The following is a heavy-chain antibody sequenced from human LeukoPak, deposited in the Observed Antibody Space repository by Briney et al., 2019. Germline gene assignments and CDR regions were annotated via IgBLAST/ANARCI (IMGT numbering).Heavy chain of an antibody. D-gene: IGHD2-21*02. V-gene: IGHV3-23*01. Sequence: GGSLRLSCAASGFTFSSYWMSWVRQAPGKGLEWVSAISGSGDNTYYADSVKGRFTISRDISKNRLYLQMNSLRAEDTAVYYCVKDRGVTPIPFDYWGQGTLVTVSS. CDR3: VKDRGVTPIPFDY. J-gene: IGHJ4*02. CDR1: GFTFSSYW. CDR2: ISGSGDNT.